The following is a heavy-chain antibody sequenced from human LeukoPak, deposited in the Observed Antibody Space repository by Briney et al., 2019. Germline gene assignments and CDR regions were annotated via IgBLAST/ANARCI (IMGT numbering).Heavy chain of an antibody. CDR2: IKPDSSAT. J-gene: IGHJ4*02. CDR3: ARACRSCGDGACSCFDY. Sequence: ASVKVSCKASGYTFTAYHIHWLRQAPEQGLEWMGWIKPDSSATKYTQKFLGRVTLTRGTSISTAYLELSRLRSDDTAIYYCARACRSCGDGACSCFDYWGQGTLVTVSS. CDR1: GYTFTAYH. D-gene: IGHD2-15*01. V-gene: IGHV1-2*02.